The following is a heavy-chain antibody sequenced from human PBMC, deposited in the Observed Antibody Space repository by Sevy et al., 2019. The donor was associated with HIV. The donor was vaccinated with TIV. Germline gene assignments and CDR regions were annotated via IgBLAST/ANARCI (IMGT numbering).Heavy chain of an antibody. J-gene: IGHJ4*02. CDR2: INYSGIT. V-gene: IGHV4-39*01. CDR3: AGPILTYNNGWSYYDH. CDR1: GASISSSGYY. Sequence: SETLSLTCTVSGASISSSGYYWGLIRQPPGKGLEWIASINYSGITFYNPSLKSRITISADTSKNQFSLDLTSVTAADTAIYYCAGPILTYNNGWSYYDHWGQGTVVTASS. D-gene: IGHD6-19*01.